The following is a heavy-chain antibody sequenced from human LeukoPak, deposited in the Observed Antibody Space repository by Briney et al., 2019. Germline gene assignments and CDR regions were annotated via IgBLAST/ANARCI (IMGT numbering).Heavy chain of an antibody. J-gene: IGHJ5*02. D-gene: IGHD2-15*01. CDR1: GFTFSDYY. CDR3: AKGREIVVVVAATSFTFDP. Sequence: PGGSLRLSCAASGFTFSDYYMSWVRQAPGKGLEWVSAISGSGGSTYYADSVKGRFTISRDNSKNTLYLQMNSLRAEDTAVYYCAKGREIVVVVAATSFTFDPWGQGTLSPSPQ. V-gene: IGHV3-23*01. CDR2: ISGSGGST.